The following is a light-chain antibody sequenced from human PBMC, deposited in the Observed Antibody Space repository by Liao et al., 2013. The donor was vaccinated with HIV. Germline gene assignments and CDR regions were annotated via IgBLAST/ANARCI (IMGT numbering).Light chain of an antibody. V-gene: IGLV3-1*01. CDR2: EDT. J-gene: IGLJ2*01. Sequence: SYELTQPPSVSVSPGQTATITCSGDKLGNKYVCWYQQKAGQSPVVVIYEDTKRPSGIPERFSGSNSGNTATLTISGTQPMDEADYFCQTWDSSTVIFGGGTRLTVL. CDR1: KLGNKY. CDR3: QTWDSSTVI.